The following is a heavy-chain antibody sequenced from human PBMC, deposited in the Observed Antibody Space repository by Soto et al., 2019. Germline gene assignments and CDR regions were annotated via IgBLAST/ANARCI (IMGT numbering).Heavy chain of an antibody. Sequence: GGSLRLSCAASEFTFSSYEMNWVRQAPGKGLEWVSYISSSGSTIYYADSVKGRFTISRDNTKNSLYLQMNSLRAEDTAVYYCAREASSAFDYWGQGILVTVS. CDR2: ISSSGSTI. V-gene: IGHV3-48*03. J-gene: IGHJ4*02. CDR1: EFTFSSYE. CDR3: AREASSAFDY. D-gene: IGHD6-25*01.